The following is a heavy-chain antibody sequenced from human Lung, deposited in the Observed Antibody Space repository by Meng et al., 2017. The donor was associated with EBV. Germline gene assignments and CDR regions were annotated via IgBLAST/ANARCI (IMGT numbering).Heavy chain of an antibody. J-gene: IGHJ2*01. CDR1: GASVASSSAA. CDR3: ARGATSVFDL. Sequence: VQLQQAGPGLVKPSQTLSLTCVLSGASVASSSAAWTWIRQSPSRGLEWLGRTYYRSKWYNDYAVFVKSRITINPDTSKNQFSLQLNSVTPEDTAVYYCARGATSVFDLWGRGTLVTVSS. CDR2: TYYRSKWYN. V-gene: IGHV6-1*01.